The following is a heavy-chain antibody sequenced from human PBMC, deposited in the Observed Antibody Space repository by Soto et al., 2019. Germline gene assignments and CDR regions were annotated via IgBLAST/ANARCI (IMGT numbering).Heavy chain of an antibody. CDR3: VKDLSQRFLDIFTGYGMDV. D-gene: IGHD3-9*01. J-gene: IGHJ6*02. V-gene: IGHV3-30*18. CDR1: GFTFSSSG. Sequence: GGSLRLSCAASGFTFSSSGIHWVRQAPGKGLEWVAVISYDGSNKYYADSVKGRFTISRDNSKNTLYLQMNSLRAEDTAVYYCVKDLSQRFLDIFTGYGMDVWGQGTTVTVSS. CDR2: ISYDGSNK.